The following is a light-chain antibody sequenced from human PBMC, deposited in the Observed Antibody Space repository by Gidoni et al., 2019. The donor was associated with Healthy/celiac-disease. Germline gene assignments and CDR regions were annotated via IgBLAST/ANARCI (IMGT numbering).Light chain of an antibody. Sequence: DIVMTQSPDSLAVSLGERATINCKSSQSVLYSSNNKNYLAWYQQKPGQPPKLLIDWASTRESGVPDRFSGSGSGTDFTLTISSLQAEDVAVYYCQQYYSTPPYTFXQXTKLEIK. CDR3: QQYYSTPPYT. CDR1: QSVLYSSNNKNY. V-gene: IGKV4-1*01. J-gene: IGKJ2*01. CDR2: WAS.